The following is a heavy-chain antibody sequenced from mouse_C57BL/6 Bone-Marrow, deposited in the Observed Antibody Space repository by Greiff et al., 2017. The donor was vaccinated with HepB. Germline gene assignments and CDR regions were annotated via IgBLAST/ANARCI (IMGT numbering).Heavy chain of an antibody. CDR2: IRSKSNNYAT. V-gene: IGHV10-1*01. J-gene: IGHJ3*01. CDR3: VRQGDGYF. CDR1: GFSFNTYA. D-gene: IGHD2-3*01. Sequence: EVMLVESGGGLVQPKGSLKLSCAASGFSFNTYAMNWVRQAPGKGLEWVARIRSKSNNYATYYADSVKDRFTISRDDSESMLYLLMNNLKTEDTAMYYCVRQGDGYFWGQGTLVTVSA.